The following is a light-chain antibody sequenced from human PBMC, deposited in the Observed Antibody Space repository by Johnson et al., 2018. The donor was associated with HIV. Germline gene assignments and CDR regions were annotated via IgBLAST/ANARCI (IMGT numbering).Light chain of an antibody. CDR3: YSADRSAKFTRV. CDR2: EDS. Sequence: TQPPSVSVSPGHTARITCSGDALPKEYAYWYQQQSGQAPVLVIYEDSKRPSGIPERFSGSSSGTTATLTISGAQVEDEADYYCYSADRSAKFTRVFGTGTKVTVL. CDR1: ALPKEY. J-gene: IGLJ1*01. V-gene: IGLV3-10*01.